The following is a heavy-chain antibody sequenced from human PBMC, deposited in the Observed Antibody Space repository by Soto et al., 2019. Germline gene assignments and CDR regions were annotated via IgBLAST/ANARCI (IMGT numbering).Heavy chain of an antibody. V-gene: IGHV5-10-1*01. Sequence: GESLKIYCNGSGYSFTSYWIGWVRQMPWKGLEWMGRIDPSDSYTNYSPSFQGHVTISADKSISTAYLQWSSLKASDTAMYYCARRDIVVVPAAIRGYYYGMDVRGQGTTVTVSS. J-gene: IGHJ6*02. CDR3: ARRDIVVVPAAIRGYYYGMDV. CDR1: GYSFTSYW. CDR2: IDPSDSYT. D-gene: IGHD2-2*02.